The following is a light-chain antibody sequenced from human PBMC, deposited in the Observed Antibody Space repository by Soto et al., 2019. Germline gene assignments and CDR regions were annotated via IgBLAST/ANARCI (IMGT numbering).Light chain of an antibody. Sequence: QSALTQPRSVSGSPGQSVTISCTGTRSDVGGYNYVSWYQQHPGKAPKLMIYDVSKRPSGVPDRFSGSKSGNTASLTISGLQAEDEADYYCCSYAGSYTFVLFGGGTKLTVL. V-gene: IGLV2-11*01. CDR3: CSYAGSYTFVL. CDR2: DVS. J-gene: IGLJ2*01. CDR1: RSDVGGYNY.